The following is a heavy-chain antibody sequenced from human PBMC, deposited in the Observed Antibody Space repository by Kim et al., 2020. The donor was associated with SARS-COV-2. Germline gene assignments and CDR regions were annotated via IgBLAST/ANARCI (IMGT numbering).Heavy chain of an antibody. Sequence: GGSLRLSCAASGFTFSNYAMSWVRQAPGKGLEWVSAITAGGDDTYHADSVKGRFTISRDNSEETLYMQMNSLRAEDAAMYYCAKASASGRPYYFDYWGQGTLVTGSS. CDR2: ITAGGDDT. V-gene: IGHV3-23*01. D-gene: IGHD6-25*01. CDR3: AKASASGRPYYFDY. CDR1: GFTFSNYA. J-gene: IGHJ4*02.